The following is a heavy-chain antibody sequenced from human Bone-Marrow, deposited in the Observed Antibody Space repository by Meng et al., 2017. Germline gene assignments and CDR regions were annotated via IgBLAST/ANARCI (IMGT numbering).Heavy chain of an antibody. Sequence: GGSLRLSCAASGFTFSSYWMHWVRQGPGKGLVWVSPINTAGTTTTYADSVKGRFTISRDNAKNTLYLQMDSLRAEDTAVYYCSRSYGSEKILDYWGQGTLVTVSS. CDR1: GFTFSSYW. D-gene: IGHD3-10*01. V-gene: IGHV3-74*01. CDR2: INTAGTTT. CDR3: SRSYGSEKILDY. J-gene: IGHJ4*02.